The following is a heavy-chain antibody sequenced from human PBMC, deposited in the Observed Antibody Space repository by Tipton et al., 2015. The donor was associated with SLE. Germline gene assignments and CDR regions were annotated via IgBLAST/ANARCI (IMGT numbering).Heavy chain of an antibody. CDR1: GFTFNNYA. J-gene: IGHJ4*02. V-gene: IGHV3-23*01. D-gene: IGHD6-13*01. Sequence: SLRLPCAASGFTFNNYAMSWVRQAPVKGLEWVSAITDAGGSTYYADSVKGRFTISRDNSKNTLYLQMNSLRAEDTAVFYCAKGSAAGRPYYFDYWGQGTLVTVSS. CDR2: ITDAGGST. CDR3: AKGSAAGRPYYFDY.